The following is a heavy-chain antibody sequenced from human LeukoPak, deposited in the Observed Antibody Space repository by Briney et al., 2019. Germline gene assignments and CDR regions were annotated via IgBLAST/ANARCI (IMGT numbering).Heavy chain of an antibody. Sequence: ASVKVSYKPSRHTFTRYYLYWLRLAPGHALEWLGWINHNTGATLYAEKFQGRFTMTRDTSIDPAYIAMRRLRCVDTAVCYCARDRVGSGCAGPWYFEFGGQGTLITVSS. V-gene: IGHV1-2*02. CDR2: INHNTGAT. J-gene: IGHJ4*02. D-gene: IGHD6-19*01. CDR3: ARDRVGSGCAGPWYFEF. CDR1: RHTFTRYY.